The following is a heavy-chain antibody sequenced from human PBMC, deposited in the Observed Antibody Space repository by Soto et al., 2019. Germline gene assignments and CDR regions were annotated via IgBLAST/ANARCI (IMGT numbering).Heavy chain of an antibody. D-gene: IGHD2-15*01. J-gene: IGHJ4*02. CDR1: GGSISSYY. CDR3: ARANRVVVHSDS. V-gene: IGHV4-59*01. Sequence: SETLSLTCTVSGGSISSYYWSWIRQPPGKGLEWIGYMYYSGSTIYNPSLKSRVTISVDTSKNQFSLKLSSVTAADTAVYYCARANRVVVHSDSSGPGTLVTVSS. CDR2: MYYSGST.